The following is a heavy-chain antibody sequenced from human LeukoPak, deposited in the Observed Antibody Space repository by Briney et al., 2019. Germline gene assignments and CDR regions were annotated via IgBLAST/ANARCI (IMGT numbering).Heavy chain of an antibody. CDR1: GGSLSSGDYY. CDR2: IYYSGST. CDR3: GRGGGDTMVRGVIWNY. J-gene: IGHJ4*02. D-gene: IGHD3-10*01. Sequence: SETLSLTCTVSGGSLSSGDYYWSWIRQPPGKGLEWIGYIYYSGSTYYNPSLKSRVTISVDTSKNQFSLKLSSVTAADTAVYYCGRGGGDTMVRGVIWNYWGQGTLVTVSS. V-gene: IGHV4-30-4*01.